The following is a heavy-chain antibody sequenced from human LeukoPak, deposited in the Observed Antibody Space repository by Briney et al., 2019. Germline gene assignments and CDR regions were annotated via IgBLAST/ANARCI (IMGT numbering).Heavy chain of an antibody. D-gene: IGHD2-15*01. V-gene: IGHV3-23*01. J-gene: IGHJ4*02. Sequence: GVSLRLSCVVSGFIFNNYDMSWVRQAPGKGLEWVSAISGSGGSTYYADSAKGRFTISRDNSKNTLYLQMNSLRVEDTAIYYCAKVTVTMAATGDYWGQGTLVTVSS. CDR3: AKVTVTMAATGDY. CDR2: ISGSGGST. CDR1: GFIFNNYD.